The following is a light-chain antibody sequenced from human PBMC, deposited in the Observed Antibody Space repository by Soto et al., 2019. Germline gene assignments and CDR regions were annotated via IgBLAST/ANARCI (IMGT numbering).Light chain of an antibody. CDR1: QSVSSSY. V-gene: IGKV3-20*01. CDR2: GAS. J-gene: IGKJ3*01. CDR3: QQYGNSPLFT. Sequence: EIVLTQSPGTLSLSPGERATLSCRASQSVSSSYLAWYQQKPGQAPRLLIYGASGRATGIPDRFSGSGSGTDFTLTISRLEPEDVAVYYCQQYGNSPLFTFGPGTKVDIK.